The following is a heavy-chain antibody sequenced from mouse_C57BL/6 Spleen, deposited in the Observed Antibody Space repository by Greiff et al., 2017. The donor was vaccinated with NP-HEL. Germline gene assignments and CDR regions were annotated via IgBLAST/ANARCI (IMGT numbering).Heavy chain of an antibody. CDR2: IYPGDGDT. D-gene: IGHD1-1*01. CDR3: ARGDYYGSFFDY. V-gene: IGHV1-80*01. Sequence: VQLQESGAELVKPGASVKISCKASGYAFSSYWMNWVKQRPGKGLEWIGQIYPGDGDTNYNGKFKGKATLTADKSSSTAYMQLSSLTSEDSAVDFCARGDYYGSFFDYWGQGTTLTVSS. J-gene: IGHJ2*01. CDR1: GYAFSSYW.